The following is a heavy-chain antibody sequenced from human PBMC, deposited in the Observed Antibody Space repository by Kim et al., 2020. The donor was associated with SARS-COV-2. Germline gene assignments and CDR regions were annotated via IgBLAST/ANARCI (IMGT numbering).Heavy chain of an antibody. D-gene: IGHD3-22*01. CDR3: ARDTRDSSGYYFNWFDP. V-gene: IGHV4-39*07. Sequence: SETLSLTCTVSGGSISSSSYYWGWIRQPPGKGLEWIGSIYYSGSTYYNPSLKSRVTISVDTSKNQFSLKLSSVTAADTAVYYCARDTRDSSGYYFNWFDPWGQGTLVTVSS. J-gene: IGHJ5*02. CDR2: IYYSGST. CDR1: GGSISSSSYY.